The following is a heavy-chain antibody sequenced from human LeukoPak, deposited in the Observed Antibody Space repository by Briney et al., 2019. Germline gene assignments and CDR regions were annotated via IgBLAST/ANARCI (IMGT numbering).Heavy chain of an antibody. CDR2: INPNSGGT. CDR1: GYTFTGYY. Sequence: ASVKVSCKASGYTFTGYYMHWVRQAPGQGLEWMGWINPNSGGTNYAQKFQGRVTMTRDTSISTAYVELSRLRSDDTAVYYCASYYYGSGSQTAIFDYWGQGTLVTVSS. V-gene: IGHV1-2*02. J-gene: IGHJ4*02. D-gene: IGHD3-10*01. CDR3: ASYYYGSGSQTAIFDY.